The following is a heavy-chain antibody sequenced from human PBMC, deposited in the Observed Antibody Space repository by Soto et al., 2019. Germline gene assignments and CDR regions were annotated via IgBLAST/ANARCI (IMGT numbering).Heavy chain of an antibody. CDR1: GFTFSSYG. V-gene: IGHV3-30*18. J-gene: IGHJ4*02. Sequence: GGSLRLSCAASGFTFSSYGMHWVRQAPGKGLEWVAVISYDGSNKYYADSVKGRFTISRDNSKNTLYLQMNSLRAEDTAVYYCAKGFQRRTAVDSTCDYWGQGTLVTVSS. D-gene: IGHD3-9*01. CDR2: ISYDGSNK. CDR3: AKGFQRRTAVDSTCDY.